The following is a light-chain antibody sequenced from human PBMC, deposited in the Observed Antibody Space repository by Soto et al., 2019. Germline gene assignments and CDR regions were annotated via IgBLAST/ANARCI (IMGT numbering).Light chain of an antibody. Sequence: QSALTQPRSVSGSPGQSVTISCTGTSRDVGGYDYVSWYQQHPGKAPKLMIYDVTKRPSGVPDRFSGSKSGNTASLTISGLQVEDEADYYCCSYAGTYTWIFGGGTKLTVL. V-gene: IGLV2-11*01. CDR1: SRDVGGYDY. CDR3: CSYAGTYTWI. J-gene: IGLJ2*01. CDR2: DVT.